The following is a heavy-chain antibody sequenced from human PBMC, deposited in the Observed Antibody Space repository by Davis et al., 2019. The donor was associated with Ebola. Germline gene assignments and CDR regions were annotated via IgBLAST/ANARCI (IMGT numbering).Heavy chain of an antibody. CDR3: ASRDYYYDSSGYLSGWFDP. CDR2: ISAYNGNT. CDR1: GYTFTSYG. V-gene: IGHV1-18*01. J-gene: IGHJ5*02. D-gene: IGHD3-22*01. Sequence: ASVKVPCKASGYTFTSYGISWVRQAPGQGLEWMGWISAYNGNTNYAQKLQGRVTMTTDTSTSTAYMELRSLRSDDTAVYYCASRDYYYDSSGYLSGWFDPWGQGTLVTVSS.